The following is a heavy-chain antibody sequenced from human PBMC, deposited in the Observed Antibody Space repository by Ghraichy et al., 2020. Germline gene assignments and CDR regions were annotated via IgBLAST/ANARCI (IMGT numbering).Heavy chain of an antibody. CDR3: ARGYYYDSSGRFVAFDI. CDR1: GFTFSSYE. V-gene: IGHV3-48*03. J-gene: IGHJ3*02. D-gene: IGHD3-22*01. CDR2: ISSSGSTI. Sequence: GESLNISCAASGFTFSSYEMNWVHQAPGKGLEWVSYISSSGSTIYYADSVKGRFTISRDNAKNSLYLQMNSLRAEDTAVYYCARGYYYDSSGRFVAFDIWGQGTMVTVSS.